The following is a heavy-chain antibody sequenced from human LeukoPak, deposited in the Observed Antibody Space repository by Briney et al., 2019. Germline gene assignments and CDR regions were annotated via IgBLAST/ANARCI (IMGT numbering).Heavy chain of an antibody. D-gene: IGHD2/OR15-2a*01. J-gene: IGHJ6*04. CDR1: GGSFSGYY. V-gene: IGHV4-34*01. Sequence: SETLSHTCAVHGGSFSGYYWSWIRQPPGEGLEWIGEINHSGSTNYNPSLKSRVTISVDTSKNQFSLKLSSVTAADTAVYYCARVSFAVIHYYYYGMDVWGKGTTVTVSS. CDR3: ARVSFAVIHYYYYGMDV. CDR2: INHSGST.